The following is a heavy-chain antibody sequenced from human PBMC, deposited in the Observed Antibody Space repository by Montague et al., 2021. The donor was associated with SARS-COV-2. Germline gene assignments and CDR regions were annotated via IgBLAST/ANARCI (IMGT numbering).Heavy chain of an antibody. CDR2: VSHPGSA. CDR1: TEAFNGYY. J-gene: IGHJ1*01. V-gene: IGHV4-34*01. D-gene: IGHD6-13*01. CDR3: ATHRQHHNH. Sequence: SETLSLTCAVYTEAFNGYYWTWIRQPPGKGLEWIGEVSHPGSAKYNPSLKSRVSISVDTSKNQFSLKLIAVTAADTAVYFCATHRQHHNHWGQGAMVAVSS.